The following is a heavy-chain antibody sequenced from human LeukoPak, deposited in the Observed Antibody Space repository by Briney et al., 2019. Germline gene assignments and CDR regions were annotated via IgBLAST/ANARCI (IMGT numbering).Heavy chain of an antibody. V-gene: IGHV5-10-1*01. J-gene: IGHJ3*02. D-gene: IGHD2-2*01. CDR3: GIFYCSSTSCYSPRGDAFDI. Sequence: GESLKISCKGSGYSFTSYWISWVRQMPGKGLEWMGRIDPSDSYTNYSPSFQGHVTISADKSISTAYLQWSSLKASDTVMYYCGIFYCSSTSCYSPRGDAFDIWGQGTMVTVSS. CDR1: GYSFTSYW. CDR2: IDPSDSYT.